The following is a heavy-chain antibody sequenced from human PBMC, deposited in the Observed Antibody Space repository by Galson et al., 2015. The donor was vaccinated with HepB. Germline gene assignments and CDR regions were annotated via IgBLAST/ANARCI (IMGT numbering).Heavy chain of an antibody. V-gene: IGHV3-21*01. J-gene: IGHJ4*02. Sequence: SLRLSCAASGFTFSSYSMNWVRQAPGKGLEWVSSISSSSSYIYYADSVKGRFTISRDNAKNSLYLQMNSLRAEDTAVYYCARARYSYGSIDYWGQGTLVTVS. CDR2: ISSSSSYI. D-gene: IGHD5-18*01. CDR3: ARARYSYGSIDY. CDR1: GFTFSSYS.